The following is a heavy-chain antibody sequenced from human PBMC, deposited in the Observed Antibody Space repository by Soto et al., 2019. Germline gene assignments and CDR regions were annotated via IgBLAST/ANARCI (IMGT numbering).Heavy chain of an antibody. V-gene: IGHV1-18*01. Sequence: ASVKVSCKASGYTFTSYGISWVRQAPGQGLEWMGWINPYNGNTNYAQKLQGRVSMTMDTSTGTAYMELRSLTSDDTAVYYCAKNGQPPYYYYGLDVWGQGTKVTVSS. CDR2: INPYNGNT. D-gene: IGHD2-8*01. CDR3: AKNGQPPYYYYGLDV. J-gene: IGHJ6*02. CDR1: GYTFTSYG.